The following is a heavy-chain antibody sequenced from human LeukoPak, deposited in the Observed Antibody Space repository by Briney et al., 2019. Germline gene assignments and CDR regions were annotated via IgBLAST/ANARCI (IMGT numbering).Heavy chain of an antibody. D-gene: IGHD3-10*01. CDR2: MNPNSGNT. J-gene: IGHJ4*02. V-gene: IGHV1-8*01. CDR3: ARGWIGELADY. CDR1: GYTFTRYD. Sequence: ASVKVSCKASGYTFTRYDINWVRQAPGQGLEWMGWMNPNSGNTGYAQKFQGRVTMTRNTSISTAYMELSRLRSEDTAVYYCARGWIGELADYWGQGTLVTVSS.